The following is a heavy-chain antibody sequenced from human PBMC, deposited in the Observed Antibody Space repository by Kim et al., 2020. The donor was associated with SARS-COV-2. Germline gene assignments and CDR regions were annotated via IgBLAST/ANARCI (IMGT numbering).Heavy chain of an antibody. CDR3: ARPLGTVTTLGSGGN. V-gene: IGHV3-21*01. Sequence: GGSLRLSCAASGFSFSDYNMNWVRQAPGKGLEWVSSISGSSTYIYYADSVKGRFTISRDNAKNSLYLQMDSLRAEDTAVYYCARPLGTVTTLGSGGNWGQGTLVTVSS. J-gene: IGHJ4*02. D-gene: IGHD4-17*01. CDR1: GFSFSDYN. CDR2: ISGSSTYI.